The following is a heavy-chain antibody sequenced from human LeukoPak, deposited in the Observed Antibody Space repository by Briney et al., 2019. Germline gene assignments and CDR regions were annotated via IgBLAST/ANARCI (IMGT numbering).Heavy chain of an antibody. J-gene: IGHJ5*02. CDR2: ISDGGTI. V-gene: IGHV4-39*01. CDR3: ARHVTADNWFDP. Sequence: SETLSLTCTVSGGSISRNSYSWGWIRQPPGTGLEWIGSISDGGTIHYNPSLKSRVTILVDTSKKQVSLKVNAVTAADTAVYYCARHVTADNWFDPWGQGTLVTVSS. CDR1: GGSISRNSYS.